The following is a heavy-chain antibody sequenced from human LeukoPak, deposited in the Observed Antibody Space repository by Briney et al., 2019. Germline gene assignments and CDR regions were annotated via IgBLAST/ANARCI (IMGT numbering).Heavy chain of an antibody. J-gene: IGHJ6*02. D-gene: IGHD1-26*01. Sequence: PGRSLRLSCAATGFTFKDYGMLWLRQPPGKGLEWVSSINWNGGGTDYADSVKGRFTISRDNAKNSLYLQLSSLRPEDTALYYCAKHMRATNTYSFFGLDVWGQGTTVTVSS. CDR1: GFTFKDYG. CDR3: AKHMRATNTYSFFGLDV. CDR2: INWNGGGT. V-gene: IGHV3-9*01.